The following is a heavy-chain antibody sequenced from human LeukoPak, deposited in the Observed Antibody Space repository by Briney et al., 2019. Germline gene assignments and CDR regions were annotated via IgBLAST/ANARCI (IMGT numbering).Heavy chain of an antibody. CDR2: IYYSGST. V-gene: IGHV4-59*01. CDR3: ASGRITIFGVASIDY. CDR1: GGPISSYY. D-gene: IGHD3-3*01. Sequence: SETLSLTCTVSGGPISSYYWSWIRQPPGKGLEWIGYIYYSGSTNYNPSLKSRVTISVDTSKNQFSLKLSSVTAADTAVYYCASGRITIFGVASIDYWGQGTLVTVSS. J-gene: IGHJ4*02.